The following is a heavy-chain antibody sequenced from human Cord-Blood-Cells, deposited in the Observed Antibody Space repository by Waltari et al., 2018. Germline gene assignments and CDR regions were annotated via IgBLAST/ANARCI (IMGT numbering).Heavy chain of an antibody. CDR3: ARGLGAADAFDI. CDR1: GGSFSGYY. Sequence: QVQLQQWGAGLLKPSETLSLTCAVYGGSFSGYYWSWIRQPPGKGLEWIGEINHSGSTNYNPSLKRRVTISVDTSKNQFSLKLSSVTAADTAVYYCARGLGAADAFDIWGQGTMVTVSS. J-gene: IGHJ3*02. D-gene: IGHD3-16*01. V-gene: IGHV4-34*01. CDR2: INHSGST.